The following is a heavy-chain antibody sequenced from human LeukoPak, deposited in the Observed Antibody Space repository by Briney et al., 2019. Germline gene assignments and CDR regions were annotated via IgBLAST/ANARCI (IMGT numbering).Heavy chain of an antibody. D-gene: IGHD4-17*01. CDR1: GGSISSGSYY. J-gene: IGHJ5*02. Sequence: PSETLSLTCTVSGGSISSGSYYWSWIRQHAGKGLEWIGRIYTSGSTNYNPSLKSRVTISVDTSKNQLSLKLSSVTAADTAVYYCARGYGDYLNWFDPWGQGTLVTVSS. CDR3: ARGYGDYLNWFDP. V-gene: IGHV4-61*02. CDR2: IYTSGST.